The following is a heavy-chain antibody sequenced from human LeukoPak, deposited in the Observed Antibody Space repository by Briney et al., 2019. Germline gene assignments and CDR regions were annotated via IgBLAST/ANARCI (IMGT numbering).Heavy chain of an antibody. J-gene: IGHJ4*02. CDR3: ARQSLSNYYFDY. CDR2: IYYSGRA. D-gene: IGHD4-11*01. CDR1: GGSFSGYY. V-gene: IGHV4-34*01. Sequence: SETLSLTCAVYGGSFSGYYWSWIRQPPGKGLEFIVRIYYSGRAYYNPSLKSRVTVSIDTSKKQFYLNLRSVTAADTAVYFCARQSLSNYYFDYWGQGTLVTVSS.